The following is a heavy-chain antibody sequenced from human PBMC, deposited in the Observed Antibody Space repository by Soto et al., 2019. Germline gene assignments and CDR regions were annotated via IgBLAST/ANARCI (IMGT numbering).Heavy chain of an antibody. CDR1: GFTFSSYA. D-gene: IGHD4-17*01. CDR2: MSFDGSNK. Sequence: QVQLVESGGGVVQPGRSLRLSCAASGFTFSSYAMHWVRQAPGKGLEWVAVMSFDGSNKYYADSVQGRFTISRDNSKNTPYLQMNSLRPEDTAVDYCAKDPGYGDYEDYFDYWGQGTLVTVSS. CDR3: AKDPGYGDYEDYFDY. J-gene: IGHJ4*02. V-gene: IGHV3-30*18.